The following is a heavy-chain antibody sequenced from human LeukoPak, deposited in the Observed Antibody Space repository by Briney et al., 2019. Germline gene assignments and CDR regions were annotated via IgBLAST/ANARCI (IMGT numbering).Heavy chain of an antibody. V-gene: IGHV3-30-3*01. CDR3: ACLSMGPHNFDY. D-gene: IGHD3-10*01. CDR2: ISYDGSNK. CDR1: GFTFSSYA. Sequence: GGSLRLSCAASGFTFSSYAMHWVRQAPGKGLEWVAVISYDGSNKYYADSVKGRFTISRDNSKNTLHLQMNSLRAEDTAVYYCACLSMGPHNFDYWGQGTLVTVSS. J-gene: IGHJ4*02.